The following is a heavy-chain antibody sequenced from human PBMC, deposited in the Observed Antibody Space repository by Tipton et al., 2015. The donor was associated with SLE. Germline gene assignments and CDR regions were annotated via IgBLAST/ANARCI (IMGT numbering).Heavy chain of an antibody. CDR3: ARDLLGRDYYDSSGYDAFDI. J-gene: IGHJ3*02. CDR2: ISSSSGST. Sequence: GSLRLSCAASGFTFSDYYMSWIRQAPGKGLEWVSYISSSSGSTYYADSVKGRFTISRDNSKNTLYLQMNSLRAEDTAVYYCARDLLGRDYYDSSGYDAFDIWGQGTMVTVSS. D-gene: IGHD3-22*01. V-gene: IGHV3-11*05. CDR1: GFTFSDYY.